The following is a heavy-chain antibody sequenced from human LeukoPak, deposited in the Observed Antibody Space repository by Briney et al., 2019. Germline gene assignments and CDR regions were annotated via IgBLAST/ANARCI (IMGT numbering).Heavy chain of an antibody. CDR2: ISSSSSTI. D-gene: IGHD6-19*01. CDR3: ASDLAVAVPGYFDL. V-gene: IGHV3-48*02. Sequence: PGGSLRLSCAASGFTFSSYSMNWVRQAPGKGLEWVSYISSSSSTIYYADSVKGRFTISRDNAKNSLYLQMNSLGDEDTAVYYCASDLAVAVPGYFDLWGRGTLVTVSS. J-gene: IGHJ2*01. CDR1: GFTFSSYS.